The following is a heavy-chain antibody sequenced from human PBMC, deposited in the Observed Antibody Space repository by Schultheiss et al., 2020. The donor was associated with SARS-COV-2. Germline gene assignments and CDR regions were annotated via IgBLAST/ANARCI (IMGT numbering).Heavy chain of an antibody. CDR2: IIPIFGTA. J-gene: IGHJ4*02. CDR1: GGTFSSYA. V-gene: IGHV1-69*13. D-gene: IGHD3-16*02. CDR3: ARLPRDYVWGSYRSPFDY. Sequence: SVKVSCKASGGTFSSYAISWVRQAPGQGLEWMGGIIPIFGTANYAQKFQGRVTITADESTSTAYMELSSLRSEDTAVYYCARLPRDYVWGSYRSPFDYWGQGTLVTVSS.